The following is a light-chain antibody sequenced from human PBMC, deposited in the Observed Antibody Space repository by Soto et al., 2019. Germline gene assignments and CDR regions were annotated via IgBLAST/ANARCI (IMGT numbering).Light chain of an antibody. V-gene: IGLV2-14*03. CDR2: DVS. J-gene: IGLJ1*01. CDR1: SSDVGAYNY. CDR3: SSYTGSSTRFV. Sequence: QSVLTQPASVSGSPGQSITISCTGTSSDVGAYNYVSWYQLHPGKAPKVMIYDVSNRPSGVSYRFSGSKSGNTASLTISGLQAEDEADYYCSSYTGSSTRFVFGTGTKVTVL.